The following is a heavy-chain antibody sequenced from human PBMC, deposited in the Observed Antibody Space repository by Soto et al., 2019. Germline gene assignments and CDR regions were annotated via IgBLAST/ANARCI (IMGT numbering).Heavy chain of an antibody. V-gene: IGHV1-2*02. CDR1: GSNFIASY. CDR2: TKPTNGTT. CDR3: ASLSPPGLYYNGMDV. J-gene: IGHJ6*02. Sequence: VKIACKASGSNFIASYMHWMRQAPGHGPEWMGRTKPTNGTTNYAQRFHGMVSVTRDTSINRAYLELSRLRSDDPTVYFCASLSPPGLYYNGMDVWGQGTRGTVSS.